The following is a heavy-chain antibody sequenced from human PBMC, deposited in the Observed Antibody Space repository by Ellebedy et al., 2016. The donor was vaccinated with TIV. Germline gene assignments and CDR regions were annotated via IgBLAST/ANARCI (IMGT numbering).Heavy chain of an antibody. CDR1: IGSITSSDW. D-gene: IGHD1-26*01. J-gene: IGHJ4*02. CDR3: ARDRSSGALDS. V-gene: IGHV4-4*02. Sequence: MPGGSLRLSCAVSIGSITSSDWWSWVRQPPGKGLQWIGEIYHSGSTNYNPSLKSRLTISVDKSKNQFSLKLISVTAADTAVYYCARDRSSGALDSWGQGTLVIVSS. CDR2: IYHSGST.